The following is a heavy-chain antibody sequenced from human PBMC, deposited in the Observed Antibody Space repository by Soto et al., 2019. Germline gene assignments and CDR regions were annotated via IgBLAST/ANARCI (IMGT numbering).Heavy chain of an antibody. CDR2: FSAYNGNT. V-gene: IGHV1-18*01. CDR3: VRDSGSGPLHDF. J-gene: IGHJ1*01. Sequence: ASVKVSCKAAGGTFSSYTISWVRQAPGQGLEWMGWFSAYNGNTNYAQTLQGRVTMTPDTSTSTAYMELGSLRSDDTAVYYCVRDSGSGPLHDFRGQGTLVTVSS. D-gene: IGHD1-1*01. CDR1: GGTFSSYT.